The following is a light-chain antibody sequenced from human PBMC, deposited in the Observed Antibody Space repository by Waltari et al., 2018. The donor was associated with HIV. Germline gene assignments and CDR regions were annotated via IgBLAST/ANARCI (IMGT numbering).Light chain of an antibody. CDR1: QDISNY. CDR3: QQYDNLPRRRLT. V-gene: IGKV1-33*01. J-gene: IGKJ4*01. CDR2: DAS. Sequence: DIQMTQSPSSLSASVGDRVTITCQASQDISNYLNWYQQKPGKAPKLLIYDASNLETGVPSRFSGSGSGTDFTFTISSLQPEDIATYYCQQYDNLPRRRLTFGGGTKVEIK.